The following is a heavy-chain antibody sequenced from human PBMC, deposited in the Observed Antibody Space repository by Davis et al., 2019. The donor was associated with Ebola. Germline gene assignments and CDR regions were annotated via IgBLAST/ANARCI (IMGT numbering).Heavy chain of an antibody. Sequence: ASVKVSCKASGYTFTSYAMHWVRQAPGQGLEWMGWINPNSGGTNYAQKFQGRVTMTRDTSISTAYMELSRLRSDDTAVYYCARGSAYEMATIGYWGQGTLVTVSS. CDR1: GYTFTSYA. J-gene: IGHJ4*02. D-gene: IGHD5-24*01. V-gene: IGHV1-2*02. CDR2: INPNSGGT. CDR3: ARGSAYEMATIGY.